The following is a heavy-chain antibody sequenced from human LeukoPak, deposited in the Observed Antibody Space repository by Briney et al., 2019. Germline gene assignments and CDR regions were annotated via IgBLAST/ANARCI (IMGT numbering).Heavy chain of an antibody. Sequence: PGGSLRLSCAASGFTFSSYSMNWVRQAPGKGLEWVSYISSSSSTIYYADSVKGRFTISRDNAKNSLYLQMNSLRAEDTALYHCARDVVGATGLFDYWGQGTLVTVSS. D-gene: IGHD1-26*01. V-gene: IGHV3-48*04. CDR3: ARDVVGATGLFDY. CDR2: ISSSSSTI. J-gene: IGHJ4*02. CDR1: GFTFSSYS.